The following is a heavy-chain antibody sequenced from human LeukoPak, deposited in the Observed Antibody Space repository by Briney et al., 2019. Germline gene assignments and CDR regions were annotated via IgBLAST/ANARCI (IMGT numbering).Heavy chain of an antibody. CDR1: GGSISSYY. J-gene: IGHJ4*02. D-gene: IGHD1-14*01. CDR3: AREGNRNSGEIDY. Sequence: SETLSLTCTVSGGSISSYYWSWIRQPPGKGLEWIGYIYYSGSTNYNPSLKSRVTISVDTSKNQFSLKLSSVTAADTAVYYCAREGNRNSGEIDYWGQGTLVTVSS. V-gene: IGHV4-59*01. CDR2: IYYSGST.